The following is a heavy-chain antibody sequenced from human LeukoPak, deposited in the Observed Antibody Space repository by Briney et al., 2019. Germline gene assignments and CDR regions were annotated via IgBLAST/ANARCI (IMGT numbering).Heavy chain of an antibody. CDR2: IYYSGGT. V-gene: IGHV4-59*01. J-gene: IGHJ4*02. CDR1: GASISSYY. D-gene: IGHD3-22*01. CDR3: AGDTSGYYYGPNDY. Sequence: SETLSLTCTVSGASISSYYWSWIRQPPGKGLEWIGYIYYSGGTYYNPSLKSRATMSIDTSENQFSLKLSSVTAADTAVYYCAGDTSGYYYGPNDYWGQGTLVTVSS.